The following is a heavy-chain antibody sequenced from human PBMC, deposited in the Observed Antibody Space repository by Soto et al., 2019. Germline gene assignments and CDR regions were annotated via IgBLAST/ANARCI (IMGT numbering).Heavy chain of an antibody. D-gene: IGHD6-19*01. CDR3: ARITKKWCSGWYRQIDY. CDR1: GFSLSKARMG. J-gene: IGHJ4*02. Sequence: SGPTLVNPTETLTLTCTVSGFSLSKARMGVSWIRQPPGKALEWLAHIFSNDEKSYSTSLKSRLTISKDTSKSQVVLTMTNMDPVDTATYYCARITKKWCSGWYRQIDYWGQGTLVTVSS. V-gene: IGHV2-26*01. CDR2: IFSNDEK.